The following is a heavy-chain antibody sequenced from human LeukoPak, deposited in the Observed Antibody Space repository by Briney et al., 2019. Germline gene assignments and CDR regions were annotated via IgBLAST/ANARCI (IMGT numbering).Heavy chain of an antibody. CDR1: GGSFSGYY. V-gene: IGHV4-34*01. D-gene: IGHD6-19*01. Sequence: SETLSLTCAVYGGSFSGYYWSWIRQPPGKGLEWIGEINHSGSTNYNPSLKSRVTISVDTSKNQFSLKLSSVTAADTAVHYCARARIAVAGTPFDYWGQGTLVTVSS. J-gene: IGHJ4*02. CDR3: ARARIAVAGTPFDY. CDR2: INHSGST.